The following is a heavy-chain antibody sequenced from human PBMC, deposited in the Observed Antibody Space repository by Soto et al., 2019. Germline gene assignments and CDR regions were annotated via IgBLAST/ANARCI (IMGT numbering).Heavy chain of an antibody. D-gene: IGHD6-6*01. CDR3: ARAVFEYSSSFLDY. Sequence: SETLSLTCTVSGGSISSYYWSWIRQPPGKGLEWIGYIYHSGSTNYNPSLKSRVTISVDTSKNQFSLKLSSVTAADTAVYYCARAVFEYSSSFLDYWGQGTLVTVSS. V-gene: IGHV4-59*01. CDR2: IYHSGST. CDR1: GGSISSYY. J-gene: IGHJ4*02.